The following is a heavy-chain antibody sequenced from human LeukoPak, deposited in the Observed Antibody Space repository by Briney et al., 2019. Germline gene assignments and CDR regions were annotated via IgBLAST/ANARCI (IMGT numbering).Heavy chain of an antibody. D-gene: IGHD3-22*01. CDR2: MNPNSGNT. Sequence: ASVKVSCKASGYTFTSYDINWVRQDTVHGLEWMGWMNPNSGNTGYAQKFQGRVTMTSNTSISTAYMELSSLRSEDTAVYYCARDPDLHYYDSSGYYYVLDYWGQGTLVTVSS. V-gene: IGHV1-8*01. CDR1: GYTFTSYD. J-gene: IGHJ4*02. CDR3: ARDPDLHYYDSSGYYYVLDY.